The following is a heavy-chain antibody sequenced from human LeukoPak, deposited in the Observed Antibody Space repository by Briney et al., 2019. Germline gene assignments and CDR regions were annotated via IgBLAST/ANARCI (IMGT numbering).Heavy chain of an antibody. V-gene: IGHV3-33*01. Sequence: LRLSCAASGFTFSSYGMPWVRQAPGKGLEWVAVIWYDGSNKYYADSVKGRFTISRDNSKNTLYLQMNSLRAEDTAVYYCARDGRNYYDSSGYPDYWGQGTLVTVSS. D-gene: IGHD3-22*01. J-gene: IGHJ4*02. CDR2: IWYDGSNK. CDR1: GFTFSSYG. CDR3: ARDGRNYYDSSGYPDY.